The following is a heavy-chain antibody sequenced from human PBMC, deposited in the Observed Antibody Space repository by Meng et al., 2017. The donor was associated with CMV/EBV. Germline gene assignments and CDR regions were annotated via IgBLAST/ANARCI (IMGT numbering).Heavy chain of an antibody. D-gene: IGHD3-3*01. J-gene: IGHJ5*02. CDR2: MNPNSGNT. Sequence: ASVKVSCKASGYTFTGYYMHWVRQATGQGLEWMGWMNPNSGNTGYAQKFQGRATITRNTSISTAYMELSSLRSEDTAVYYCARGTKGYYDFWSGYRPGPWFDPWGQGTLVTVSS. CDR1: GYTFTGYY. CDR3: ARGTKGYYDFWSGYRPGPWFDP. V-gene: IGHV1-8*03.